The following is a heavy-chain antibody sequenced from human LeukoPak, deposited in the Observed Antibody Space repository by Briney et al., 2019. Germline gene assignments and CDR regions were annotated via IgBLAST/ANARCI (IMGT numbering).Heavy chain of an antibody. CDR2: IYTSGST. D-gene: IGHD3-10*01. CDR1: GASVNSGNYY. J-gene: IGHJ4*02. V-gene: IGHV4-61*10. CDR3: ARTRRDSAWFGEFRRYYFDY. Sequence: SETLSLTCTVSGASVNSGNYYWTWIWQPAGKRLEWIGRIYTSGSTNYNPSLKSRVTISIDASENQFSLKLSSVTAADTAVYYCARTRRDSAWFGEFRRYYFDYWGQGTLVTVSS.